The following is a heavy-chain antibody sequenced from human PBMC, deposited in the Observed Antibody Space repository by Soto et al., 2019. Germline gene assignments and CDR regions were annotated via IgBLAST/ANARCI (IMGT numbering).Heavy chain of an antibody. Sequence: PSETMSLTCTVSGGSINSSDYFGTWIRQSQGKGLEWMGYIFYTGTTYATTSLSSRLILSIHTSMNQFSLRLTSVTTADSVVYYCAREPFLPISRHDYWGQGALVTVSS. CDR2: IFYTGTT. V-gene: IGHV4-30-4*01. J-gene: IGHJ4*02. CDR1: GGSINSSDYF. CDR3: AREPFLPISRHDY. D-gene: IGHD3-9*01.